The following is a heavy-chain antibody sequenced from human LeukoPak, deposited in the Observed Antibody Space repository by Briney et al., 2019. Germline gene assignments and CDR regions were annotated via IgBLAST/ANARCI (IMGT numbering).Heavy chain of an antibody. CDR2: ISGSTGST. J-gene: IGHJ4*02. Sequence: GGSLRLSCAASGFTFSNYAMNWVRQAPGKGLEWVSLISGSTGSTYYADSVKGRFSISRDNSKNTLYLQMNSLRADDTAVYYCAKDSAHSYYYGSGSYYQFWGQGTLVTVSS. CDR3: AKDSAHSYYYGSGSYYQF. D-gene: IGHD3-10*01. V-gene: IGHV3-23*01. CDR1: GFTFSNYA.